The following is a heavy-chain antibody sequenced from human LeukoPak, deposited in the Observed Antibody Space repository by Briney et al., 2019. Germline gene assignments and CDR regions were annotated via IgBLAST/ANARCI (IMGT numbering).Heavy chain of an antibody. CDR1: GGSFSGYY. CDR3: VTRADIVVVPAAMSGGNWFDP. D-gene: IGHD2-2*01. CDR2: INHSGST. J-gene: IGHJ5*02. Sequence: PSETLSLTCAVYGGSFSGYYWSWIRQPPGKGLEWIGEINHSGSTNYNPSLKSRVTISVDTSKNQFSLKLSSVTAADTAVYYCVTRADIVVVPAAMSGGNWFDPWGQGTLVTVSS. V-gene: IGHV4-34*01.